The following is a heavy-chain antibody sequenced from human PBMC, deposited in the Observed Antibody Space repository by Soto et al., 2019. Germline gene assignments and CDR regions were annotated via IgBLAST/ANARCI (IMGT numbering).Heavy chain of an antibody. J-gene: IGHJ3*02. CDR2: ISSSSSYI. D-gene: IGHD2-2*01. Sequence: EVQLVESGGGLVQPGGSLRLSCAVSGFTFGSYWMNWVRLIPGKGLEWVSSISSSSSYIYYADSVKGRFTISRDNAKNSLYLQMNSLRAEDTAVYYCARVGGGYQLLHAFDIWGQGTMVTVSS. CDR3: ARVGGGYQLLHAFDI. V-gene: IGHV3-21*01. CDR1: GFTFGSYW.